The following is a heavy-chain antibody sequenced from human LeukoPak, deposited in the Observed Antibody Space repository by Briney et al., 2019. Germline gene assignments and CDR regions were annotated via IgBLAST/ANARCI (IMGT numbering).Heavy chain of an antibody. CDR2: IYYSGST. D-gene: IGHD3-3*01. Sequence: PSQTLSLTCTVSAGSSSSGGYYWSWIRQPPGNRLEWIGYIYYSGSTYYNPSLKSRVTISVDTSNNQFSLKLSSLTAADTAVYYCARAGLLAWLPHRVFFDYWGQGTLVTVS. CDR1: AGSSSSGGYY. J-gene: IGHJ4*02. CDR3: ARAGLLAWLPHRVFFDY. V-gene: IGHV4-30-4*01.